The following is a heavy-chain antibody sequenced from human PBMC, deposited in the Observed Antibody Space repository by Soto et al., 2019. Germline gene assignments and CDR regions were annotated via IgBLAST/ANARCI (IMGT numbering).Heavy chain of an antibody. CDR2: IWYDGSHE. CDR1: GFIFSNYG. D-gene: IGHD3-22*01. CDR3: ARDRYSYDSRAYQGVDWYFDI. Sequence: GGSLRLSCAASGFIFSNYGMHWVRQAPGKGLEWVAVIWYDGSHESYADSVKGRFTISRDNSKNTLFLQMNSLRAEDTAVYYCARDRYSYDSRAYQGVDWYFDIWGRGTLVTVSS. V-gene: IGHV3-33*01. J-gene: IGHJ2*01.